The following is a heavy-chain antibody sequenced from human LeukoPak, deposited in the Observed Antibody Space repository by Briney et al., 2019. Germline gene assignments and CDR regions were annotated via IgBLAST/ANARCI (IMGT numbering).Heavy chain of an antibody. J-gene: IGHJ4*02. V-gene: IGHV3-11*04. CDR2: IGLSGSPL. CDR1: GFPFTRFY. Sequence: GSLRLSCAVSGFPFTRFYMSWIRQAPGKGLEWISYIGLSGSPLDYADSVRGRFTISRDNAKNSLYLELNSLRAEDAAVYYCARKDFSSGSFSYWGQGTLVTVSS. D-gene: IGHD3-22*01. CDR3: ARKDFSSGSFSY.